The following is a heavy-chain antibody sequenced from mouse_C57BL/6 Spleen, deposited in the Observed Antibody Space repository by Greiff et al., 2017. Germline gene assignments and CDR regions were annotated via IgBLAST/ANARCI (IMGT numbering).Heavy chain of an antibody. CDR2: IDPETGGT. V-gene: IGHV1-15*01. Sequence: VQLQQSGAELVRPGASVTLSCKASGYTFTDYEMHWVKQTPVHGLEWIGAIDPETGGTAYNQKFKGKAILTADKSSSTAYMELRSLTSEDSAVYYCTREDWDEGAYWGQGTLVTVSA. D-gene: IGHD4-1*01. CDR3: TREDWDEGAY. J-gene: IGHJ3*01. CDR1: GYTFTDYE.